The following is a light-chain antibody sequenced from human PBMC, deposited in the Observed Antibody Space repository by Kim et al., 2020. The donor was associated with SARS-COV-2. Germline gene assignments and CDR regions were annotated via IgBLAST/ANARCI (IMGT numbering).Light chain of an antibody. J-gene: IGLJ2*01. Sequence: SVSPGQTASITCSGDKLGDKYACWYQQKPGQSPVLVIYQDSKRPSGIPEPFSGSNSGNTATLTISGTQAMDEADYYCQAWDSSNVVFGGGTQLTFL. CDR3: QAWDSSNVV. V-gene: IGLV3-1*01. CDR2: QDS. CDR1: KLGDKY.